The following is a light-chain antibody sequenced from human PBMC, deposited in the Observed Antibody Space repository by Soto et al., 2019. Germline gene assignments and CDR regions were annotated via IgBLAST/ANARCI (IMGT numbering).Light chain of an antibody. V-gene: IGKV3-11*01. CDR2: DVS. CDR1: QSISGY. CDR3: QQRNYWKVT. Sequence: EIVLTQSPVTLSLSPGERATLSCRASQSISGYLAWYQQKPGQAPRLLIYDVSNRATGIPARFSGSGSGTDFTLTISSLETEDFAIYYCQQRNYWKVTFGQGTRLEIK. J-gene: IGKJ5*01.